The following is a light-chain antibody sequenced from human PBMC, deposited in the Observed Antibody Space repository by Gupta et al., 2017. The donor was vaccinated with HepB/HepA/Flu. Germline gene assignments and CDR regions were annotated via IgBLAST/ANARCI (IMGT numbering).Light chain of an antibody. CDR2: LGS. CDR3: MQAKNYPFT. CDR1: QRLLHSNVNND. Sequence: ILITQSPLSLPVTPGEPASISCRSSQRLLHSNVNNDLDWSLQKPGQSPKRLIYLGSNRASGVPERFSGSGSGTELTLTISSLQAEDFGGYSCMQAKNYPFTLGQGTNVEI. V-gene: IGKV2-28*01. J-gene: IGKJ2*01.